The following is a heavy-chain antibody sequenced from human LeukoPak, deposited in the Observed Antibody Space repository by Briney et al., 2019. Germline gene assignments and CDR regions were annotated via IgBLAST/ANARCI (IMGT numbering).Heavy chain of an antibody. V-gene: IGHV4-39*07. CDR2: IYYSGST. J-gene: IGHJ3*02. CDR1: GGSISSGSYY. CDR3: ARAGRYYYDSSGYYRMDAFDI. Sequence: SETLSLTCTVSGGSISSGSYYWGWIRQPPGKGLEWIGSIYYSGSTYYNPSLKSRVTISVDTSKNQFSLKLSSVTAADTAVYYCARAGRYYYDSSGYYRMDAFDIWGQGTMVTVSS. D-gene: IGHD3-22*01.